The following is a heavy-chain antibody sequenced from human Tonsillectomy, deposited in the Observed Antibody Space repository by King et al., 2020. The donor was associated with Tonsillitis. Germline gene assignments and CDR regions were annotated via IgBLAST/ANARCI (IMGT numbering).Heavy chain of an antibody. V-gene: IGHV3-33*01. CDR1: GFTFSSYG. D-gene: IGHD6-19*01. CDR2: IWYDGSNK. Sequence: VQLVESGGGVVQPGRSLRLSCAASGFTFSSYGMHWVRQAPGKGLEWVAVIWYDGSNKYYADSVKGRFTISRDNSKNTLYLQMNSLRAEATAVYYCARIGYSSGWYFVDYWGQGTLVTVSS. J-gene: IGHJ4*02. CDR3: ARIGYSSGWYFVDY.